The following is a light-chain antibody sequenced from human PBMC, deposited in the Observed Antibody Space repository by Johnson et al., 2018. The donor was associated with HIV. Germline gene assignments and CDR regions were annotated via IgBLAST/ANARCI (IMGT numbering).Light chain of an antibody. V-gene: IGLV1-51*01. CDR2: DNN. CDR3: GTWDTSLSVYV. CDR1: SSNIGNNY. Sequence: QSVLTQPPSVSAAPGQKVTISCSGSSSNIGNNYVSWYQQVPGTAPKLLIFDNNKRPSGIPDRFSGSKSGTSATLGITGLQTGDEAEYYCGTWDTSLSVYVFGTGTKVTVL. J-gene: IGLJ1*01.